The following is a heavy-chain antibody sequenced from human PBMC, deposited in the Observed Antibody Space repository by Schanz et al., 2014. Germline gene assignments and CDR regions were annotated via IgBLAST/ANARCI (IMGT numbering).Heavy chain of an antibody. J-gene: IGHJ4*02. CDR1: GFTFSTST. V-gene: IGHV3-64*01. D-gene: IGHD3-16*02. CDR2: ISSKGDMT. CDR3: ARDNRYYLFDY. Sequence: EAQLVESGGGLVQPGGPLRLSCAASGFTFSTSTMHWVRQAPGKGLEYVSSISSKGDMTFYGNSVKGRFTISRDNSKNTLYLQLGSLSAEDTAVYFCARDNRYYLFDYWGQGALVTVAS.